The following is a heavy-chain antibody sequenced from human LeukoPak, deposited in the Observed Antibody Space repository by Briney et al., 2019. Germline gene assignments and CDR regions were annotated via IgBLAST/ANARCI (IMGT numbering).Heavy chain of an antibody. D-gene: IGHD4-17*01. J-gene: IGHJ4*02. CDR3: AKDRFTVTPYYFDF. CDR1: GFTFSSDV. V-gene: IGHV3-23*01. Sequence: GGSLRLSCAASGFTFSSDVTSWVCQAPGEGLESVSGISGSGGTTNYADSVKGRFTISRDNSKNTVYLQMNSLRAEYTAFYYCAKDRFTVTPYYFDFWGQGTLVTVSS. CDR2: ISGSGGTT.